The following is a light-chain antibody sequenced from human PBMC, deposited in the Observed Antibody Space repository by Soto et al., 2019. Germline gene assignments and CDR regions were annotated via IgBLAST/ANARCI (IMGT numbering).Light chain of an antibody. Sequence: IQMTQSPSTLSASVGDRVTITCRASQSISNWLAWYQQKPGKAPKLLIYAASSLQSGVPSRFSGSGSGTDFTLTTSSLQPEDFATYYCLQDYNYPRTFGQGTKVDIK. CDR2: AAS. V-gene: IGKV1-6*01. CDR1: QSISNW. J-gene: IGKJ1*01. CDR3: LQDYNYPRT.